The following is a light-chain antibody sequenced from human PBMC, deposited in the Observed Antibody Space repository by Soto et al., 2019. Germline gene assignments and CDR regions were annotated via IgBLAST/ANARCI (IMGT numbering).Light chain of an antibody. Sequence: DIQMTQSPSTLSATAGDRVTITCRASQSISSWLAWYQHKPGKAPKLLIYDASNLDSGVPSRFSGSGSGTEFSLPISNLQPDDCATYYCQQYENYWTFGQGTMVEIK. CDR3: QQYENYWT. CDR1: QSISSW. CDR2: DAS. J-gene: IGKJ1*01. V-gene: IGKV1-5*01.